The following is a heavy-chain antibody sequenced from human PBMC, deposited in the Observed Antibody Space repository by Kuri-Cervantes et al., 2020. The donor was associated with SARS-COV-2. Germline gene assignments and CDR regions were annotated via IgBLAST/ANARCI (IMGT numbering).Heavy chain of an antibody. J-gene: IGHJ6*02. V-gene: IGHV3-7*04. D-gene: IGHD3-3*01. CDR2: INQDGSEK. Sequence: ETLSLTCAISGSTFSFCWMTWVRQAPGKGLEWVANINQDGSEKSYVDSVKGRFTISRDNAKNSLYLQMNSLSAEDTAVYYCARGTRVPYYYDALDVWGQGTTVTVSS. CDR1: GSTFSFCW. CDR3: ARGTRVPYYYDALDV.